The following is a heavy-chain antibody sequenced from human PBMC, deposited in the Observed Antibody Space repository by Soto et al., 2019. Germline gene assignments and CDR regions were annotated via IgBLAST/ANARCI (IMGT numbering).Heavy chain of an antibody. J-gene: IGHJ4*02. D-gene: IGHD1-1*01. Sequence: EVQLVESGGGLAQPGGSLRLSCAASGFTFSTYSVNWVRQAPGKGLEWASYISGSGSTIYYADSVKGRFTISRDNAKNSLYLEMNSLRAEDTAVYYCAREALKLVREYYFDYWGQGTLVTVSS. V-gene: IGHV3-48*01. CDR3: AREALKLVREYYFDY. CDR2: ISGSGSTI. CDR1: GFTFSTYS.